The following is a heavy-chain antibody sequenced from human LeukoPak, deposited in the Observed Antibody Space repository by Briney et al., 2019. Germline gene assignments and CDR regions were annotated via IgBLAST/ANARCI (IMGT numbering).Heavy chain of an antibody. CDR1: GGSFSGYY. CDR2: INHSGST. V-gene: IGHV4-34*01. D-gene: IGHD6-19*01. Sequence: SETLSLTCAVYGGSFSGYYWSWIRQPPGKGLEWIGEINHSGSTNYNPSLKSRVTISVDTSKNQFSLKLSSVTAANTAVYYCATWVVSPFDYWGQGTLVTVSS. CDR3: ATWVVSPFDY. J-gene: IGHJ4*02.